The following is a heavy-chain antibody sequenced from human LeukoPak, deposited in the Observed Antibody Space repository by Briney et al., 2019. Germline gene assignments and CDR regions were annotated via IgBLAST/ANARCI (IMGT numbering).Heavy chain of an antibody. V-gene: IGHV3-20*04. Sequence: GSLRLSCAASGFTFSSFGMSWVRQAPGKGLEWVSGINWNGGSTGYADSVKGRFTISRDNAKNSLYLQMNSLRAEDTAVYYCARDVCSGGSCYYDYWGQGTLVTVSS. CDR2: INWNGGST. CDR3: ARDVCSGGSCYYDY. CDR1: GFTFSSFG. D-gene: IGHD2-15*01. J-gene: IGHJ4*02.